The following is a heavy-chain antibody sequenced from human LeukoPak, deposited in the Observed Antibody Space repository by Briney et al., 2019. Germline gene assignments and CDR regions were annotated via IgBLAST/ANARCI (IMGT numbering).Heavy chain of an antibody. J-gene: IGHJ4*02. V-gene: IGHV1-8*01. CDR1: GYTFTSYD. Sequence: ASVKVSCKASGYTFTSYDINWVRQATGQGLEWMGWMNPNSGNTGYAQKFQGRVTMTRNTSISTAYMELSSLRSEDTAVYYCGRVYRTMVRGVTRAYYFDYWGQGTLVTVSS. CDR2: MNPNSGNT. D-gene: IGHD3-10*01. CDR3: GRVYRTMVRGVTRAYYFDY.